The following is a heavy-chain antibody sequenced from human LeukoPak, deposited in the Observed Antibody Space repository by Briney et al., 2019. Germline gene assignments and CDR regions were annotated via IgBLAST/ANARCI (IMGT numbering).Heavy chain of an antibody. V-gene: IGHV1-2*02. CDR3: ARETYYDILTGYHAYYYMDV. CDR1: GYTFTGYY. Sequence: ASVKVSCKASGYTFTGYYMHWVRQAPGQGLEWMGWINPNSGGTNYAQKFQGRVTMTRDMSASTVYMELSSLRSEDTAVYYCARETYYDILTGYHAYYYMDVWGKGTTVTVSS. D-gene: IGHD3-9*01. CDR2: INPNSGGT. J-gene: IGHJ6*03.